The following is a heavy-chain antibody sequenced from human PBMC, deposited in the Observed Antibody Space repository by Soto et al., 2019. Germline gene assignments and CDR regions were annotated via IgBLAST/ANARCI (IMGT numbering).Heavy chain of an antibody. CDR1: GYTFTDYD. D-gene: IGHD2-21*02. V-gene: IGHV1-8*01. CDR3: EVTTGY. Sequence: QVQVVQSRAEVKKPGASVKVSCKTSGYTFTDYDINWIRQAPGQGLEWMGWVSPDSGNAGYAPQFQGRVSMTSDTSISTGYMEWSSLRAEDTAVYFCEVTTGYWGQGTMVTVSS. J-gene: IGHJ4*02. CDR2: VSPDSGNA.